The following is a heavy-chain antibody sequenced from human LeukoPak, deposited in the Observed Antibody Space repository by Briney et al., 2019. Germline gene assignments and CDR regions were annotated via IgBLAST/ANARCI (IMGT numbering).Heavy chain of an antibody. D-gene: IGHD3-22*01. CDR2: ISAYNGNT. Sequence: ASVKVSCKASGYTFTGYYMHWVRQAPGQGLEWMGWISAYNGNTNYAQKLQGRVTMTTDTSTSTAYMELRSLRSDDTAVYYCASEYYDSSGYYNMDVWGKGTTVTVSS. J-gene: IGHJ6*03. CDR3: ASEYYDSSGYYNMDV. V-gene: IGHV1-18*04. CDR1: GYTFTGYY.